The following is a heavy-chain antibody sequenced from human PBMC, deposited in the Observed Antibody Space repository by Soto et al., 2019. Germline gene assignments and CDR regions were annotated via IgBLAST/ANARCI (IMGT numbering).Heavy chain of an antibody. V-gene: IGHV3-23*01. CDR2: ISGSGGST. CDR3: AKGVLQQWLRVEHGMDV. CDR1: GFTFSSYA. D-gene: IGHD6-19*01. Sequence: EVQLLESGGGLVQPGGSLRLSCAASGFTFSSYAMSWVRQAPGKGLEWVSAISGSGGSTYYADSVKGRFTISRDNSKNTLYLQMNSLRAEDTAVYYCAKGVLQQWLRVEHGMDVWGQGTTVTVSS. J-gene: IGHJ6*02.